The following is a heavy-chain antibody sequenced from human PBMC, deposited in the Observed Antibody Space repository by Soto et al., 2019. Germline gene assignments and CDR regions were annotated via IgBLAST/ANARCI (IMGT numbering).Heavy chain of an antibody. CDR2: IYYSGST. Sequence: QVQLQESGPGLVKPSQTLSLTCTVSGGSISSGGYYWSWIRQHPGKGLEWIGYIYYSGSTYYNPSLKRRVTISVDTSKNQFSLKLSSVTAADTAVYYCARSQQLRLGVAFDIWGQGTMVTVSS. CDR3: ARSQQLRLGVAFDI. CDR1: GGSISSGGYY. D-gene: IGHD6-13*01. J-gene: IGHJ3*02. V-gene: IGHV4-31*03.